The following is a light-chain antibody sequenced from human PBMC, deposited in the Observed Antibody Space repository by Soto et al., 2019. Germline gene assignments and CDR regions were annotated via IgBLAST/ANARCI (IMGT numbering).Light chain of an antibody. CDR1: SSDVGGYNY. CDR3: SSYTTSSTWV. Sequence: QSALTQPASVSGSPGQSITISCTGTSSDVGGYNYVSWYQQHPGKAPKLIIYEVSNRPSGVSNRFSGSKSGNTASLTISGLQDEDEADYYCSSYTTSSTWVFGGGTQLTVL. V-gene: IGLV2-14*01. CDR2: EVS. J-gene: IGLJ3*02.